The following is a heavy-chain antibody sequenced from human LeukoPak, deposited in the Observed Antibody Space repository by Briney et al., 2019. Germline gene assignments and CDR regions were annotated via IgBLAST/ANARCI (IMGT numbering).Heavy chain of an antibody. V-gene: IGHV3-7*01. D-gene: IGHD3-10*01. J-gene: IGHJ4*02. CDR1: GFTFLESW. CDR2: IKYDGSEN. CDR3: AKYHYGSGTSLGY. Sequence: AGGSLRLSCAASGFTFLESWMTWVRQAPGKGLEWVANIKYDGSENYYVDSVKGRFTISKDNAKNSLSLQMNSLRAEDTAVYYCAKYHYGSGTSLGYWGQGTLVTVSS.